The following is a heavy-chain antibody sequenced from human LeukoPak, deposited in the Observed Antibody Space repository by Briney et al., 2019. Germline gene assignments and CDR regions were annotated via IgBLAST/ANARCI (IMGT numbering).Heavy chain of an antibody. D-gene: IGHD2-2*01. J-gene: IGHJ4*02. CDR1: GFTFEYHA. CDR2: IYWNNGSI. CDR3: AKQGCSSTSCYSGSDYLAY. Sequence: GRSLRLPRSASGFTFEYHAEHWVRPAPGKGLEWGSGIYWNNGSISYADAVKSPFTPSRDNAKNSLYLQMNSLRAEDTALYYCAKQGCSSTSCYSGSDYLAYWGQGTLVTVSS. V-gene: IGHV3-9*01.